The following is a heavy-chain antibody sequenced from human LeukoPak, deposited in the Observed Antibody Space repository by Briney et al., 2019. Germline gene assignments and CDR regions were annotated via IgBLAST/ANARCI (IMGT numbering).Heavy chain of an antibody. Sequence: GGSLRLSCAASKFSFSNYWMFWVRQAPGKGLVWVSRINSDGSTTDYADSVQGRFTISRDNAKNTLYLEMNSLRAEDTAVYYCARDVSAAVIPYYYYGMDVWGQGTTVTVSS. V-gene: IGHV3-74*01. CDR2: INSDGSTT. CDR1: KFSFSNYW. CDR3: ARDVSAAVIPYYYYGMDV. J-gene: IGHJ6*02. D-gene: IGHD2-21*01.